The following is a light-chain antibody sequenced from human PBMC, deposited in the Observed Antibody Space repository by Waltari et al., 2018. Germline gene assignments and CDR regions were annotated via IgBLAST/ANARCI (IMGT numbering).Light chain of an antibody. CDR2: MAS. V-gene: IGKV2-28*01. Sequence: DIVLTQPQLSLPVTPAEPASIPFRSSQSLLHSNGYHYLDWYLQRPGQSPQLLIFMASSRPSGVPDRFTGSGSGTDFTLKISRVEADDVGVFYCMQALETPYTFGQGTKLEIK. CDR3: MQALETPYT. CDR1: QSLLHSNGYHY. J-gene: IGKJ2*01.